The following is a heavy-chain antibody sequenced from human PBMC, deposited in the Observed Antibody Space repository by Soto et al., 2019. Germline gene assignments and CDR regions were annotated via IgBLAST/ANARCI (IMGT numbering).Heavy chain of an antibody. D-gene: IGHD1-26*01. V-gene: IGHV4-34*01. CDR1: GGSFSGYY. CDR2: INHSGST. J-gene: IGHJ4*02. Sequence: QVQLQQWGAGLLKPSETLSLTCAVYGGSFSGYYWSWIRQPPGKGLEWIGEINHSGSTNYNPSLKSRVTISVDTSKNQFSLKLSSVTAADTAVYYCARGCGSNVGYWGQGTLVTVSS. CDR3: ARGCGSNVGY.